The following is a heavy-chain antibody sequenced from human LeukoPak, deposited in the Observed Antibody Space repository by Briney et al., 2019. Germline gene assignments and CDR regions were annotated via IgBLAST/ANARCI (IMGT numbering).Heavy chain of an antibody. CDR3: AREVGPAAEFDY. D-gene: IGHD2-2*01. Sequence: SETLSLTCTVSGYSISSGYYWSWIRQPAGKGLEWIGRIYTSGSTNYNPSLKSRVTMSVDTSKNQFSLKLSSVTAADTAVYYCAREVGPAAEFDYWGQGTLVTVSS. CDR2: IYTSGST. V-gene: IGHV4-4*07. J-gene: IGHJ4*02. CDR1: GYSISSGYY.